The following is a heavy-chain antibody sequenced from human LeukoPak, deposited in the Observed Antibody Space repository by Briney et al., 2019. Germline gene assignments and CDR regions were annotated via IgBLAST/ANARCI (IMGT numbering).Heavy chain of an antibody. V-gene: IGHV3-23*01. D-gene: IGHD3-10*01. CDR1: GFTFSSYA. J-gene: IGHJ4*02. Sequence: GGSLRLSCAASGFTFSSYAMSWVRQAPGKGLEWVSAISGSGGSTYYADSVKGRFTISRDNSKNTLYLQMNSLRAEDTAVYYCAKDDPPMVRGLYYFDYWGQGTLVTVSS. CDR3: AKDDPPMVRGLYYFDY. CDR2: ISGSGGST.